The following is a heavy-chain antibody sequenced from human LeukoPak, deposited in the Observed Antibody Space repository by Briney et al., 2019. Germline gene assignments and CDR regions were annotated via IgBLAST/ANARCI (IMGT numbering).Heavy chain of an antibody. CDR2: IIPIFGTA. Sequence: ASVKVSCKASGGTFSSYAISWVRQAPGQGLEWMGGIIPIFGTANYAQKFQGRVTITTDESTSTAYMELSSLRSEDTAVYYCASISSTSSGVDYWGQGTLVTVSS. CDR1: GGTFSSYA. D-gene: IGHD2-2*01. CDR3: ASISSTSSGVDY. V-gene: IGHV1-69*05. J-gene: IGHJ4*02.